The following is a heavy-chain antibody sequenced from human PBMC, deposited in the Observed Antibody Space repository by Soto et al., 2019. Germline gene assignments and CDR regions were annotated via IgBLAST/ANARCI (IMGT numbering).Heavy chain of an antibody. CDR1: GFTFNTYS. CDR3: VRAPNYIYLYDAFDI. D-gene: IGHD1-7*01. J-gene: IGHJ3*02. CDR2: ISGSSNYI. V-gene: IGHV3-21*01. Sequence: LRLSCAASGFTFNTYSMNWVRQAPGKGLEWVSCISGSSNYIYYADSAKGRFTISRDNAKNSLYLQLNSLRAEDTAVYYCVRAPNYIYLYDAFDIWGQGTMVTVSS.